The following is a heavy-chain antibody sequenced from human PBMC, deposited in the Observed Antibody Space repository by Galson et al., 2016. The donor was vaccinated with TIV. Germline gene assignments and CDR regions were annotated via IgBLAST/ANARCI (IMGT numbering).Heavy chain of an antibody. CDR3: ARDRGSMTMRRVVDYYYGKDV. D-gene: IGHD3-22*01. CDR1: GYTFSKYG. V-gene: IGHV1-18*04. CDR2: ISGYSGHT. Sequence: SVKVSCKASGYTFSKYGISWVRQAPGKGLEWMGWISGYSGHTNYARKLQGRVIMTTDTSTGTAFMAVRRLTSDDTAVYYWARDRGSMTMRRVVDYYYGKDVWCQGTTVTVSS. J-gene: IGHJ6*02.